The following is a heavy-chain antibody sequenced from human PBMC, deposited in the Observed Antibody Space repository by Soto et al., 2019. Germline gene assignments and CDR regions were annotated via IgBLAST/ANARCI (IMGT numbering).Heavy chain of an antibody. CDR2: SYYTGST. D-gene: IGHD2-21*02. J-gene: IGHJ3*01. V-gene: IGHV4-59*01. Sequence: AETLSLTCTVSGGSISNYYWTWIRQSPGKGLEWIGYSYYTGSTKSSPSLKSRVTISVNTSKSQFSLKLTSATAAETAVDYCARWGAVVTDITNAFDVWGQGTMVTVSS. CDR3: ARWGAVVTDITNAFDV. CDR1: GGSISNYY.